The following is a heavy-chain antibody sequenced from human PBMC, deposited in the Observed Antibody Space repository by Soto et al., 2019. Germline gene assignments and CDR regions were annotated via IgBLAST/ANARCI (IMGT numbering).Heavy chain of an antibody. CDR2: IIPIFGTA. CDR3: ARRQTYYYDSSGYPPGFDY. Sequence: SVKVSCKASGGTFSSYAISWVRQAPGQGLEWMGGIIPIFGTANYAQKFQGRVTITADESTSTAYMELSSLRSEDTAVYYCARRQTYYYDSSGYPPGFDYWGQGTLVTVSS. CDR1: GGTFSSYA. D-gene: IGHD3-22*01. J-gene: IGHJ4*02. V-gene: IGHV1-69*13.